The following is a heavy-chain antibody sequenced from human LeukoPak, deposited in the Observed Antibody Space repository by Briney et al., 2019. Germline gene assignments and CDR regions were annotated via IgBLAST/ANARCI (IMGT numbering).Heavy chain of an antibody. CDR2: IKQDGSEK. V-gene: IGHV3-7*01. CDR3: ARAPRLGPPNYYMDV. Sequence: PGGSLRLSCAASGFTFSSYWMSWVRQAPGKGLEWVANIKQDGSEKYYVDSVKGRFTISRDNAKNSLYLQMNSLRAEDTAVYYCARAPRLGPPNYYMDVWGKGTTVTISS. CDR1: GFTFSSYW. D-gene: IGHD1-26*01. J-gene: IGHJ6*03.